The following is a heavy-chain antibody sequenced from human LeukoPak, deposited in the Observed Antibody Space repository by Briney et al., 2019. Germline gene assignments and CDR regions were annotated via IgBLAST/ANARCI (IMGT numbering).Heavy chain of an antibody. CDR1: GGSISSSSYY. V-gene: IGHV4-39*01. Sequence: SETLSLTCTVSGGSISSSSYYWGWIRQPPGKGLEWIGSIYYSGSTYYNPSLKSRVTISVDTSKSQFSLKLSSATATDTAVYYCARPGIAARFPFDAFDIWGQGTMVTVSS. J-gene: IGHJ3*02. CDR3: ARPGIAARFPFDAFDI. D-gene: IGHD6-6*01. CDR2: IYYSGST.